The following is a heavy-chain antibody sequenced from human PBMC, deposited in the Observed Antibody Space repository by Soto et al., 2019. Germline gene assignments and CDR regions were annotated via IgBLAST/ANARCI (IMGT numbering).Heavy chain of an antibody. J-gene: IGHJ6*03. CDR1: GFTFSSYS. V-gene: IGHV3-33*08. Sequence: SLRLSCAASGFTFSSYSMNWVRQAPGKGLEWVAVIWYDGSNKYYADSVKGRFTISRDNSKNTLYLQMNSLRAEDTAVYYCARVQYPLGYYYYYMDVWGKGTTVTVSS. CDR2: IWYDGSNK. D-gene: IGHD2-2*01. CDR3: ARVQYPLGYYYYYMDV.